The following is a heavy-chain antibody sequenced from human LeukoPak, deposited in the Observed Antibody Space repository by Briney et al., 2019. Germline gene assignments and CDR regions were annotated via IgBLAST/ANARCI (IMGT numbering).Heavy chain of an antibody. Sequence: SETLSLTCAVYGGSFSGYYWSWIRQPPGKGLEWIGEINHSGSTNYNPSPKSRVTISVDTSKNQFSLKLSSVTAADTAVYYCATYKYDYVWGNQHFDYWGQGTLVAVSS. V-gene: IGHV4-34*01. J-gene: IGHJ4*02. CDR3: ATYKYDYVWGNQHFDY. CDR2: INHSGST. CDR1: GGSFSGYY. D-gene: IGHD3-16*01.